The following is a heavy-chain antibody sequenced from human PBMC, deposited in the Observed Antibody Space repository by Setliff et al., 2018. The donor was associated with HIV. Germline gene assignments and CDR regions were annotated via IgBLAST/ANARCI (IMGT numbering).Heavy chain of an antibody. CDR3: TTDTLTTFGGFLVEYFQH. CDR1: GFTFSTYW. V-gene: IGHV3-7*03. CDR2: IKQDGSEE. Sequence: LRLSCAASGFTFSTYWMIWVRQAPGKGLEWVAKIKQDGSEEYYVDSVKGRFTISRDNAKNSVYLQMNSLKTEDTAVYYCTTDTLTTFGGFLVEYFQHWGQGTLVTVSS. D-gene: IGHD3-16*01. J-gene: IGHJ1*01.